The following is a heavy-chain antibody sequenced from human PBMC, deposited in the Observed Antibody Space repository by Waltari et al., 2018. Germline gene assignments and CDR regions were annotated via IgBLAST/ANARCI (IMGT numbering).Heavy chain of an antibody. V-gene: IGHV3-15*07. J-gene: IGHJ5*02. CDR2: IKSKTDGGTT. D-gene: IGHD6-19*01. CDR3: ATEGYVTGWSINH. Sequence: EVQLVESGGGLVKPGGSLRLSCAVSGFTLSKAWMNCVRQAPGKGLGRVGRIKSKTDGGTTDYAAPVKGRFTISRDDSKNTLYLQMNSLKTEDTAVYCCATEGYVTGWSINHWGQGTLVTVSS. CDR1: GFTLSKAW.